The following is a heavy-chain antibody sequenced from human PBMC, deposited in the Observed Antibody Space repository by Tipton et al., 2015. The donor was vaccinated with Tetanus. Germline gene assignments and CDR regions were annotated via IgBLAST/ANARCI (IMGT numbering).Heavy chain of an antibody. D-gene: IGHD3-10*01. CDR1: GFKFGDFY. CDR3: ARDPHTIRTGNHRGFDY. J-gene: IGHJ4*02. CDR2: VSSSGSII. V-gene: IGHV3-11*01. Sequence: EASGFKFGDFYMSWIRQAPGKGLEWLAHVSSSGSIIHHVDSVKGRFTISRDNGKNLLYLQMNSLRVEDTAVYYCARDPHTIRTGNHRGFDYWGQGTKVTVSS.